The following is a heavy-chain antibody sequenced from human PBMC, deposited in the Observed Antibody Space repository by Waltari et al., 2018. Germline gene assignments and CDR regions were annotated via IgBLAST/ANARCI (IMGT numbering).Heavy chain of an antibody. D-gene: IGHD3-9*01. J-gene: IGHJ4*02. Sequence: QVQLQESGPGLVNPSETLSLSCTVAGDSISLKSYYWGWIRQPPGKGLEWIGSFYYGGTNYNPSLKSRVTISADTSKNRFSLKLNSVTATDTAVYYCARRPYDISTGGFDYWGQGILVTVS. V-gene: IGHV4-39*02. CDR1: GDSISLKSYY. CDR3: ARRPYDISTGGFDY. CDR2: FYYGGT.